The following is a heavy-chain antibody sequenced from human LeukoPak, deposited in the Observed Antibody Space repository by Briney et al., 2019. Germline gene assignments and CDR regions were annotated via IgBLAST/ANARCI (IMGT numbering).Heavy chain of an antibody. CDR1: GFIFSSFA. J-gene: IGHJ4*02. Sequence: GGSLRLSCAASGFIFSSFAMNWVRQAPGKGLEWVSVIYTGGITYYADSVKGRFTISRDNSKNTLYLQMNSLRAEDTAVYYCARVRASQRISDYWGQGTLVTVSS. V-gene: IGHV3-53*01. D-gene: IGHD2-2*01. CDR2: IYTGGIT. CDR3: ARVRASQRISDY.